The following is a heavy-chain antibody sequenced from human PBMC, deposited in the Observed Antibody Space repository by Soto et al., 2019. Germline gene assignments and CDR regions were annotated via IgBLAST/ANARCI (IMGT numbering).Heavy chain of an antibody. CDR2: IYYSGST. Sequence: QLQLQESGPGLVKPSETLSLTCTVSGGSISSSSYYWGWIRQLPGKGLEWIGSIYYSGSTYYNPSLKSRVTISVDTSKNQFSLKLSSVTAADTAVYYCASTIFGVVIHDAFDIWGQGTMVTVSS. V-gene: IGHV4-39*01. CDR3: ASTIFGVVIHDAFDI. CDR1: GGSISSSSYY. J-gene: IGHJ3*02. D-gene: IGHD3-3*01.